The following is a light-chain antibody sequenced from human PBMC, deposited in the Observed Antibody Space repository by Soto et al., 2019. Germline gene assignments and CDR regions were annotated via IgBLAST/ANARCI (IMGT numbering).Light chain of an antibody. CDR1: QDISHY. V-gene: IGKV1-27*01. CDR3: QKYDTAPWT. J-gene: IGKJ1*01. CDR2: DAS. Sequence: DIQMTQSPSSLSASVGDRITVTCRASQDISHYLAWYQQKPGKVPRLLIHDASTLQSGVPSRFSGSGSGTDFTLTISSLQPEDVAAYYCQKYDTAPWTFGQGNKVEI.